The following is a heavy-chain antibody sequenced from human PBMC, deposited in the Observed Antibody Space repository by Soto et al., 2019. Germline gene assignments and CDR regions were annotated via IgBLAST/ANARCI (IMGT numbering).Heavy chain of an antibody. Sequence: QLQLQESGSGLVKPSQTLSLTCAVSGGSIRSGGYSWSWIRQPPGQGLEWIGYIYHSGSTYYNPSLKSRVTISVDRPKNQFSLKLSSVTAADTAVYYCARAGGLGAVAVDYWGQGTLVTVSS. CDR3: ARAGGLGAVAVDY. V-gene: IGHV4-30-2*01. J-gene: IGHJ4*02. CDR1: GGSIRSGGYS. CDR2: IYHSGST. D-gene: IGHD6-19*01.